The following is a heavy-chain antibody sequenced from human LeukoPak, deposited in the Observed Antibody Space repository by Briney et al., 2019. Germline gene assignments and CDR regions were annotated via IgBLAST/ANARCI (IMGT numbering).Heavy chain of an antibody. Sequence: TSQTLSLTCTVSGGSISSGVYYWSWIRQHPGKGLEWIGYIYYSGSTYSNPSLKSRLTMSVDISKNQFSLKLCSVTAADTAVYYCARGVKGLRGAFDIWGQGTMVTVSS. CDR1: GGSISSGVYY. D-gene: IGHD3-10*01. CDR3: ARGVKGLRGAFDI. J-gene: IGHJ3*02. CDR2: IYYSGST. V-gene: IGHV4-31*03.